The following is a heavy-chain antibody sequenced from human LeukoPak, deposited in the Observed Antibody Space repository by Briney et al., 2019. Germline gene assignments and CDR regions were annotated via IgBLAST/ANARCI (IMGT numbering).Heavy chain of an antibody. D-gene: IGHD3-22*01. J-gene: IGHJ4*02. CDR1: GFTFSSYG. V-gene: IGHV3-33*01. CDR2: IWYDGSNK. CDR3: ARGAFYYYDSSGYPSY. Sequence: GGSLRLSCAASGFTFSSYGMHWVRQAPGKGLEWVAVIWYDGSNKYYADSVKGRFTISRDNSKNTLYLQMNSLRAEDTAVYYCARGAFYYYDSSGYPSYWGQGTLVTVSS.